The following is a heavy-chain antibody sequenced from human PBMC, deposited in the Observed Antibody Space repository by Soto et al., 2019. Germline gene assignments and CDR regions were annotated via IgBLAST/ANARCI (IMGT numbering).Heavy chain of an antibody. V-gene: IGHV1-69*01. CDR2: IIPIFGTA. CDR1: GGTFSSYA. D-gene: IGHD6-13*01. J-gene: IGHJ5*02. CDR3: ARNGPQTTRPAAAGTYSLFDP. Sequence: QVQLVQSGAEVKKPGSSVQVSCKASGGTFSSYAISWVRQAPGQGLEWMGGIIPIFGTANYEQKFQGRVTINADESTSTAYMDLSSLRSEDTAVYYCARNGPQTTRPAAAGTYSLFDPWGQGTLVTVSS.